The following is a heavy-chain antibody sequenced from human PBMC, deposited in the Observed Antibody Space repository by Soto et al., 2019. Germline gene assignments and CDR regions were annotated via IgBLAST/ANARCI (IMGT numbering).Heavy chain of an antibody. D-gene: IGHD2-15*01. CDR1: GGSFSGYY. CDR3: ARVRKYCSGGSCNRVDY. J-gene: IGHJ4*02. V-gene: IGHV4-34*01. CDR2: INHSGST. Sequence: QVQLQQWGAGLLKPSETLSLTCAVYGGSFSGYYWSWIRQPPGKGLEGIGEINHSGSTNYNPSLKSRVTISVDTSKNQFSLKLSSVTAADTAVYYCARVRKYCSGGSCNRVDYWGQGTLVTVSS.